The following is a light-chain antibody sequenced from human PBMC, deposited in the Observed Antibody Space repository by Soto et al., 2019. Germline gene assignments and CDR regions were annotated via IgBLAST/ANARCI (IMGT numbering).Light chain of an antibody. CDR2: DAS. Sequence: EFVLTQSPGTLSLSPGERATLSCRASQTVRNNYLAWYQQKPGQAPRLLIYDASSRATGNPDRFSGGGSGTNFTLTISRLEPEDFAVYYCQQFSSYPLTFGGGTKVEIK. V-gene: IGKV3-20*01. CDR1: QTVRNNY. J-gene: IGKJ4*01. CDR3: QQFSSYPLT.